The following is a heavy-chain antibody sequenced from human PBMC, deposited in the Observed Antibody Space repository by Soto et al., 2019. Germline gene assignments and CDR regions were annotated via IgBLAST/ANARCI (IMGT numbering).Heavy chain of an antibody. CDR3: ARTDSSGYYFVY. Sequence: QVQLQESGPGLVKPSQTLSLTCTVSGDFISSGGYYWSWIRQLPGKGLEWIGYIYSSGSTYYNPSRKGRISISADTSKNQFSLNLSSVTAADTAVYFCARTDSSGYYFVYWGQGTLVTVFS. V-gene: IGHV4-31*03. CDR2: IYSSGST. D-gene: IGHD3-22*01. J-gene: IGHJ4*02. CDR1: GDFISSGGYY.